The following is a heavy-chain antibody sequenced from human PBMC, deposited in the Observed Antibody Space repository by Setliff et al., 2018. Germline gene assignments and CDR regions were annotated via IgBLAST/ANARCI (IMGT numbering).Heavy chain of an antibody. CDR2: IYTSGST. CDR1: GGSISSYY. J-gene: IGHJ3*02. Sequence: TLSLTCTVSGGSISSYYWSWIRQPPWKGLEWIGYIYTSGSTNYNPSLKSRVTISLDTSKNQFSLKLSSVTAADTAVYYCARRGYYYGWGDSNAFDIWGQGTMVTVSS. D-gene: IGHD3-10*01. V-gene: IGHV4-4*08. CDR3: ARRGYYYGWGDSNAFDI.